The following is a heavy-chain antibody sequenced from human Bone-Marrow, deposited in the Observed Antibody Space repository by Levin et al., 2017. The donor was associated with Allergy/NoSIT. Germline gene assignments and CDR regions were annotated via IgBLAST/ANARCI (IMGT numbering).Heavy chain of an antibody. CDR2: IGGRSGST. J-gene: IGHJ4*02. CDR3: AKGYHYDSSGYFDY. Sequence: QTGESLKISCAASGFTFNIYGMSWVRQAPGKGLEWVSAIGGRSGSTFYADSVKGRFTISRDSSKNTLYLQMNSLTAEDTAVYYCAKGYHYDSSGYFDYWGQGTLVTVSS. CDR1: GFTFNIYG. D-gene: IGHD3-22*01. V-gene: IGHV3-23*01.